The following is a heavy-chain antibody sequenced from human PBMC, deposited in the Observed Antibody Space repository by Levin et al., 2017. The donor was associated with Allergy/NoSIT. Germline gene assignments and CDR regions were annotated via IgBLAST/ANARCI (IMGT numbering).Heavy chain of an antibody. CDR2: VYPGESDT. CDR3: ARRSTSNNYYLDY. CDR1: GYSFTSYW. Sequence: GGSLRLSCKGSGYSFTSYWIAWVRQMPGKGLEWMGIVYPGESDTRYSPSFQGHVTISADKSISTAYLQWSSLKASDTAMYYCARRSTSNNYYLDYWGQGTLVTVSS. D-gene: IGHD2/OR15-2a*01. J-gene: IGHJ4*02. V-gene: IGHV5-51*01.